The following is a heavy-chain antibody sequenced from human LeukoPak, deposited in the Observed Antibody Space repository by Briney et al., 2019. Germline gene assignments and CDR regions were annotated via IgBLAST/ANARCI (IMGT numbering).Heavy chain of an antibody. J-gene: IGHJ4*02. CDR3: ARGGYSGYDVYYFDY. V-gene: IGHV1-69*13. Sequence: SVKVSCKASGGTFSSYAISWVRQAPGQGLEWMGRIIPIFGTANYAQKFQGRVTITADESTSTAYMELSSLRSEGTAVYYCARGGYSGYDVYYFDYWGQGTLVTVSS. CDR1: GGTFSSYA. D-gene: IGHD5-12*01. CDR2: IIPIFGTA.